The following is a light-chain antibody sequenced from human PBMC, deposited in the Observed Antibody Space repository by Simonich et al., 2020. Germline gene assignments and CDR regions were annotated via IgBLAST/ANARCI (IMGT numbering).Light chain of an antibody. Sequence: QSALTQRASVSGSPGQSITISCTGTSSDVGSYNLVSWYQQHPGKAPKLMIYEGSKRPAGVSKRFSGSKSGNTASLTISGLQAEDEADYYCCSYAGSSTWVFGGGTKLTVL. CDR1: SSDVGSYNL. J-gene: IGLJ3*02. CDR3: CSYAGSSTWV. CDR2: EGS. V-gene: IGLV2-23*01.